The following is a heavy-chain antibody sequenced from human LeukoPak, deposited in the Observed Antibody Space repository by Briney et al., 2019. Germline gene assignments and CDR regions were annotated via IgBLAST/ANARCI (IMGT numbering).Heavy chain of an antibody. V-gene: IGHV1-2*02. Sequence: ASVKVSCKTSGYTFTGYYLHWVRQAPGQGLEYLGWININIGGATYPQKFQGRVTMTRDTSISTAYMELRSLTSDDTALYYCAREPGYKTLDYWGQGTLVTVSS. D-gene: IGHD5-18*01. CDR1: GYTFTGYY. CDR3: AREPGYKTLDY. CDR2: ININIGGA. J-gene: IGHJ4*02.